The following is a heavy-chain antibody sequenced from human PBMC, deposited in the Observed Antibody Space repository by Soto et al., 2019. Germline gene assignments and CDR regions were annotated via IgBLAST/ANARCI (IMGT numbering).Heavy chain of an antibody. D-gene: IGHD5-18*01. CDR2: IRPDGNEQ. V-gene: IGHV3-7*02. J-gene: IGHJ4*02. CDR1: GLTFNNYW. CDR3: ATSRGYSYDY. Sequence: VQLVESGGDLVQPGGSLRLSCAASGLTFNNYWMSWVRQAPGKGLEWVANIRPDGNEQHYVDSVKGRFIFSRDNAKSSLSLQRNNLKVEDTAVYYCATSRGYSYDYWGQGTLVTVSS.